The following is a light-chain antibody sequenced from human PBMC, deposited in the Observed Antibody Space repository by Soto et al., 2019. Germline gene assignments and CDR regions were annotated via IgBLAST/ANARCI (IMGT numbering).Light chain of an antibody. V-gene: IGKV3-11*01. CDR3: QQCNNWPLT. CDR2: DAS. CDR1: QSVSTC. J-gene: IGKJ4*01. Sequence: EIVMTPSPATLSVSPGERATLSCRASQSVSTCLAWYQQKPGQAPRLLIYDASNRATGIPARFSGSGSGTDFTLTVSNLESEDFAVYYCQQCNNWPLTFGGGTKVDIK.